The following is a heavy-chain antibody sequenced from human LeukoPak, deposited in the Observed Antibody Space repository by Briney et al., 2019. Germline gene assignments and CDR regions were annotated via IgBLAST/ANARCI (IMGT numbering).Heavy chain of an antibody. CDR3: ARVIGYYDFWSGYPHDAFDI. Sequence: SETLSLTCTVSGGSISSYYWSWIRQPPGKGLEWIAYIYYTGTTNYNPSLKSRVTISVDTSKNQFSLKLSSVTAADTAVYYCARVIGYYDFWSGYPHDAFDIWGQGTMVTVSS. J-gene: IGHJ3*02. CDR2: IYYTGTT. CDR1: GGSISSYY. D-gene: IGHD3-3*01. V-gene: IGHV4-59*08.